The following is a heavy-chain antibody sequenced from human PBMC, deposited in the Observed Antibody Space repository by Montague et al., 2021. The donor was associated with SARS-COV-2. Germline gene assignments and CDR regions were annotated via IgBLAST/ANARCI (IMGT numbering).Heavy chain of an antibody. J-gene: IGHJ4*02. D-gene: IGHD3-10*01. V-gene: IGHV4-59*01. CDR1: GGSISSYY. CDR2: IYYSGST. Sequence: SETLSLTCTVSGGSISSYYWSWVRQPPGKGLEWIGYIYYSGSTNYNPSLKSRVTISVDTSKNQSSLKLSSVTAADTAVYYCGRVKRGYYYGLGVSAHFDYWGQGTLVTVSS. CDR3: GRVKRGYYYGLGVSAHFDY.